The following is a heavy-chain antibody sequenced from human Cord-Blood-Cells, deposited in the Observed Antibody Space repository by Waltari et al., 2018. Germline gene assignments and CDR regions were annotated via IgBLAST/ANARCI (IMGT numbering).Heavy chain of an antibody. CDR1: GYSISSGYY. Sequence: QVQLQESGPGLVKPSETLSLTCTVSGYSISSGYYWGWIRQPPGKGLEWIGSIYHSGRHYYNPSLKSRVTLSVDTSKNRFSLKLSSVTAADTAVYDCASRLDYYDNWGQGTLVTVSS. J-gene: IGHJ4*02. CDR3: ASRLDYYDN. V-gene: IGHV4-38-2*02. CDR2: IYHSGRH.